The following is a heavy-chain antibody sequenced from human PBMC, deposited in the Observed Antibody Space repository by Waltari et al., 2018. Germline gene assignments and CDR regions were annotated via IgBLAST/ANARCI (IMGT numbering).Heavy chain of an antibody. CDR1: GFTFSSYA. Sequence: EVQLLESGGGLVQPGGSLRLSCAASGFTFSSYAMSWVRQAPGKGLEWVSAISGRGGSTYYADSVKGRFTISRDNSKNTLYLQMNSLRAEDTAVYYCAKDKIKQWLAIPFDYWGQGTLVTVSS. J-gene: IGHJ4*02. CDR2: ISGRGGST. CDR3: AKDKIKQWLAIPFDY. V-gene: IGHV3-23*01. D-gene: IGHD6-19*01.